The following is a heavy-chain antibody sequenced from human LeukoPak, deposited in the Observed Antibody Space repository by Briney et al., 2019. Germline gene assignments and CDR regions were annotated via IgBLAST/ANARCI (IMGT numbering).Heavy chain of an antibody. Sequence: PSETLSLTCAVSGGSISSSNWWSWVRQPPGKGLEWIGGIYHSGSTNYNPSLKSRVTISVDKSKNQFSLKLSSVTAADTAVYYCARSPSRYDILTGYYTRHFDYWGQGTLVTVSS. J-gene: IGHJ4*02. CDR3: ARSPSRYDILTGYYTRHFDY. D-gene: IGHD3-9*01. V-gene: IGHV4-4*02. CDR2: IYHSGST. CDR1: GGSISSSNW.